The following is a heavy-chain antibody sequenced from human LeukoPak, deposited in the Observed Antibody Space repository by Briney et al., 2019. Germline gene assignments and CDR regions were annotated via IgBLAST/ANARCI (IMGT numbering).Heavy chain of an antibody. CDR3: ARQFDYGQVGFDY. CDR1: GGSISSSTYY. Sequence: SETLSLTCTVSGGSISSSTYYWGWIRQPPGKGLEWIGCIYYSGSTYYNPSLKSRVTISVDTSKNQFSLKLSSVTAADTAVYYCARQFDYGQVGFDYWGQGTLVTVSS. J-gene: IGHJ4*02. V-gene: IGHV4-39*01. CDR2: IYYSGST. D-gene: IGHD4-17*01.